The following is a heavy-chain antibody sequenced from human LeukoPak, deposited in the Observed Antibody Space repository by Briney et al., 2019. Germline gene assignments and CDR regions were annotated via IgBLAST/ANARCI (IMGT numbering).Heavy chain of an antibody. Sequence: GGSLRLSCAASGFTFSSYGMHWVRQAPGKGLEWVAFIRYDGSNKYYADSVKGRFTISRDNSKNTLYLQMSSLRAEDTAVYYCASALTYYYDIDYWGQGTLVTVSS. CDR3: ASALTYYYDIDY. J-gene: IGHJ4*02. V-gene: IGHV3-30*02. D-gene: IGHD3-22*01. CDR1: GFTFSSYG. CDR2: IRYDGSNK.